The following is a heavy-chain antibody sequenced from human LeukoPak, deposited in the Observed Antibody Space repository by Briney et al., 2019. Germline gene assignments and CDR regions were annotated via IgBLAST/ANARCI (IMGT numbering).Heavy chain of an antibody. J-gene: IGHJ4*02. CDR1: GLSINLFS. CDR2: IYSSGTT. Sequence: PSETLSLTCSVSGLSINLFSWSWIRQPAGKGLEWIGRIYSSGTTFYNPSLKGRVTVSVDKSRNQFSLEMESVTVADTAVYYCTRGVGAGGYWGQGTQVTVSS. V-gene: IGHV4-4*07. D-gene: IGHD1-26*01. CDR3: TRGVGAGGY.